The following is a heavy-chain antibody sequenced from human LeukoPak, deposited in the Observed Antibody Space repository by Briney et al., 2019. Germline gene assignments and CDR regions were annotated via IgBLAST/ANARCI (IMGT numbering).Heavy chain of an antibody. CDR3: ARNGNEYSSSSEGWFDP. CDR2: IYHSGST. Sequence: GSLRLSCAASGFTFSSYGMSWVRQAPGKGLEWIGSIYHSGSTYYNPSLKSRVTISVDTSKNQFSLKLSSVTAAGTAVYYCARNGNEYSSSSEGWFDPWGQGTLVTVSS. J-gene: IGHJ5*02. V-gene: IGHV4-38-2*01. D-gene: IGHD6-6*01. CDR1: GFTFSSYG.